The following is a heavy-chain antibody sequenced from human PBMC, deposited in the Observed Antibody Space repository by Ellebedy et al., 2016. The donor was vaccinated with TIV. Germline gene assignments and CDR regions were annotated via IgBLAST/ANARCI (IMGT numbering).Heavy chain of an antibody. J-gene: IGHJ4*02. V-gene: IGHV4-39*01. CDR1: GVPISSTEYY. CDR2: LDYDGTT. D-gene: IGHD3-22*01. CDR3: ARLPPTGTGGRGYFDH. Sequence: MPSETLSLTCTVPGVPISSTEYYWGWTRQSPGKGLEWIGTLDYDGTTSYNPSLRSRVSISVATSKSQLSMKLSSVTATDAAVYYCARLPPTGTGGRGYFDHWGQGSLVTVSS.